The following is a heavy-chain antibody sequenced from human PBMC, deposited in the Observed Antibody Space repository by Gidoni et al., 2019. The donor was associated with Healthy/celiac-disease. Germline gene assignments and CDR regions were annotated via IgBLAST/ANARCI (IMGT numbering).Heavy chain of an antibody. J-gene: IGHJ4*02. Sequence: QLQLQESGPGLVKPSETLSLTCTVSGGSISSSSYYWGWIRQPPGKGLEWIGSIYYSGSTYYNPSLKSRVTISVDTSKNQFSLKRSSVTAADTAVYYCAPQYYYDSSGYIYWGQGTLVTVSS. CDR3: APQYYYDSSGYIY. V-gene: IGHV4-39*01. CDR2: IYYSGST. CDR1: GGSISSSSYY. D-gene: IGHD3-22*01.